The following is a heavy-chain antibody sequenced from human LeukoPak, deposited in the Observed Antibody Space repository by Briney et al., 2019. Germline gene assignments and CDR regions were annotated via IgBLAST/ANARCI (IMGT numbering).Heavy chain of an antibody. V-gene: IGHV3-21*01. D-gene: IGHD6-6*01. J-gene: IGHJ4*02. CDR2: ISSSSSYI. CDR3: ARDGRGSSLDY. Sequence: GGSLRLSCAASGFTFSSYSMNWVRQAPGKGLEWVSSISSSSSYIYYADSVKGRFPISRDNAKNSLYLQMNSLRAEDTAVYYCARDGRGSSLDYWGQGTLVTVSS. CDR1: GFTFSSYS.